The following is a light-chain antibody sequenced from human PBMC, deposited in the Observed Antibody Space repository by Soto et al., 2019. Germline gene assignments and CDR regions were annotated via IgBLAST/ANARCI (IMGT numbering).Light chain of an antibody. CDR2: AAS. CDR3: QQRET. CDR1: QSISDY. V-gene: IGKV1-39*01. J-gene: IGKJ3*01. Sequence: DIQMTQSPFSLSASLGDRVTITCRASQSISDYLNWYQQKPGKGPKLLIFAASSLQVGVPSRFSGSGSGTDFTLTISSLQPEDFATYYCQQRETFGPGTKVDIK.